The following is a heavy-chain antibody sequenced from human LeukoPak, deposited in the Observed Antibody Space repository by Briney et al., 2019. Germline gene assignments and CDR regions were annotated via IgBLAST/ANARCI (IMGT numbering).Heavy chain of an antibody. Sequence: GGSLRLSCAASRFTFSSYGMHWVRQAPGKGLEWVAFIRYDGSNKYYADSVKGRFTISRDNSKNTLYLQMNSLRAEDTAVYYCARDDSSGYYYATNAFDIWGQGTMVTVSS. CDR3: ARDDSSGYYYATNAFDI. V-gene: IGHV3-30*02. CDR2: IRYDGSNK. D-gene: IGHD3-22*01. CDR1: RFTFSSYG. J-gene: IGHJ3*02.